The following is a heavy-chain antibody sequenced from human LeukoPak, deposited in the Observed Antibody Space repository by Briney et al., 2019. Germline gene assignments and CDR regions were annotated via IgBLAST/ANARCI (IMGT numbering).Heavy chain of an antibody. CDR1: GFTFSVSA. D-gene: IGHD6-6*01. CDR2: IRNKANNYAT. V-gene: IGHV3-73*01. J-gene: IGHJ4*02. CDR3: TYTSSSGVVY. Sequence: GGSLRLSCAASGFTFSVSAMYWVRQASGKGLEWVGRIRNKANNYATAYAASVKGRFTISREDSKNTAYLQMNSLKTEDTAVYYCTYTSSSGVVYWGQGTLVTVSS.